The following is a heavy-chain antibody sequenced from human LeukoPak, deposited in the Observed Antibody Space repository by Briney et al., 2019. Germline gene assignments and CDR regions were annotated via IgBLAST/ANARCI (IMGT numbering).Heavy chain of an antibody. J-gene: IGHJ3*02. CDR1: GFTFSSYW. V-gene: IGHV3-7*01. Sequence: PGGSLRLSCAASGFTFSSYWMSWVRQAPGKGLEWVANIKQDGSEKYYVDSVKGRFTISRDNAKNSLYLQMNSLRAEDTAVYYCARDGYSSSWYGNAFDIWGQGTMVTVSS. CDR2: IKQDGSEK. D-gene: IGHD6-13*01. CDR3: ARDGYSSSWYGNAFDI.